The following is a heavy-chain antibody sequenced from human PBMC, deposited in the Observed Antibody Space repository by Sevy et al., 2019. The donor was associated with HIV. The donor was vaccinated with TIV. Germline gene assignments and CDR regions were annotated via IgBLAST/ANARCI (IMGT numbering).Heavy chain of an antibody. CDR1: GFTVSSNY. D-gene: IGHD2-21*02. CDR3: AESRVTGAFDI. V-gene: IGHV3-53*01. J-gene: IGHJ3*02. CDR2: IYSGGST. Sequence: GGSLRLSCAASGFTVSSNYMSWVRQAPGKGLEWVSVIYSGGSTYYADSVKGRFTISRDNSKNTLYLQMNNLRAEDTAVYYCAESRVTGAFDIWGQGTMVTVSS.